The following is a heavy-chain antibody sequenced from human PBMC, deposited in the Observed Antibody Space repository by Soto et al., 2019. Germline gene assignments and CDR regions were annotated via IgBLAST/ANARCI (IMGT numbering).Heavy chain of an antibody. CDR2: ISGSGSTI. D-gene: IGHD3-22*01. CDR3: ARSLSGDYYDSSGPSDY. J-gene: IGHJ4*02. V-gene: IGHV3-48*04. CDR1: GFTFSSHG. Sequence: GGSLRLSCAASGFTFSSHGMSWVRQAPGKGLEWVSGISGSGSTIYYADSVKGRFTISRDNAKNSLYLQMNSLRAEDTAVYYCARSLSGDYYDSSGPSDYWGQGTLVTVSS.